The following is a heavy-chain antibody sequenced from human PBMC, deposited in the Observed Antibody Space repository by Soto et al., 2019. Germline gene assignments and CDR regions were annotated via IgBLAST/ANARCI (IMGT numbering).Heavy chain of an antibody. Sequence: ASVKVSCKTSGYTFTSYAIHWVRQAPGQRLEWMGWINAGNGNTKYSQKFEGRVTITRAKSASTAYVEVSSLTSEDTAVYYCTRGDFWSGYRPDYYGLDVWGQGTTVTVSS. CDR2: INAGNGNT. V-gene: IGHV1-3*01. D-gene: IGHD3-3*01. CDR3: TRGDFWSGYRPDYYGLDV. CDR1: GYTFTSYA. J-gene: IGHJ6*02.